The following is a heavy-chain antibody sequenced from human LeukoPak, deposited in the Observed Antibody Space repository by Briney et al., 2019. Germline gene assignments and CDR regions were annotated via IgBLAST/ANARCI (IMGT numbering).Heavy chain of an antibody. D-gene: IGHD3-22*01. V-gene: IGHV3-23*01. Sequence: GGSLRLSCAASGFTFSSYAMSWVRQAPGKGLGWVSAISGSGGSTYYADSVKGRFTISRDNSKNTLYLQMNSLRVEDTAVYYCAKVPSRVVVVITTVDYWGQGTLVTVSS. CDR1: GFTFSSYA. J-gene: IGHJ4*02. CDR3: AKVPSRVVVVITTVDY. CDR2: ISGSGGST.